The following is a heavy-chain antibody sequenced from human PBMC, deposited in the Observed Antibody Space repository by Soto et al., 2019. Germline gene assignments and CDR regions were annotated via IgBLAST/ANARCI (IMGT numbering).Heavy chain of an antibody. V-gene: IGHV1-69*01. Sequence: QVQLVQSGAEVKKPGSSVKVSCKASGGTFSSYAISWVRQAPGQGLEWMGGIIPIFGTANYAQKFQGRVTITADESTSTAYMELSRLRSEDTAVYYCARDSITPTVTTDWFDPWGQGTLVTVSS. CDR1: GGTFSSYA. D-gene: IGHD4-17*01. CDR2: IIPIFGTA. J-gene: IGHJ5*02. CDR3: ARDSITPTVTTDWFDP.